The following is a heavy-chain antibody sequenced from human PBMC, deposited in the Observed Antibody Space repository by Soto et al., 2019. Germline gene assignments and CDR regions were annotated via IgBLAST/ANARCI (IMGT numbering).Heavy chain of an antibody. CDR1: GFTFRTYS. CDR3: ARDLSVTATGPSLDY. D-gene: IGHD3-9*01. CDR2: ISSDSTYI. J-gene: IGHJ4*02. V-gene: IGHV3-21*01. Sequence: PGGSLRLSCAASGFTFRTYSMNWVRQVPGKGLEWVSAISSDSTYIFYADSVKGRFTISRDNAKNSLYLQINSLRAEDTAVYYCARDLSVTATGPSLDYWGQGTQVTVSS.